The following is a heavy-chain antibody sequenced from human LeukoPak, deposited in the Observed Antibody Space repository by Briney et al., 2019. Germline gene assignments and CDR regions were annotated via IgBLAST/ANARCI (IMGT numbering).Heavy chain of an antibody. CDR2: INPNNGGT. CDR3: ARGSSSSWYDY. V-gene: IGHV1-2*02. CDR1: GYTFTGYH. D-gene: IGHD6-13*01. J-gene: IGHJ4*02. Sequence: EASVKVSCKASGYTFTGYHLYWVRQAPGQGLEWMGWINPNNGGTNYAQRFQGRVTMTRDTSISTASMELSRLISDDTAVYYCARGSSSSWYDYWGQGTLVTVSS.